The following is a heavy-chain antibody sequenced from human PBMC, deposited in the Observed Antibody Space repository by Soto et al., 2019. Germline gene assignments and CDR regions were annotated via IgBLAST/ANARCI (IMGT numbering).Heavy chain of an antibody. CDR2: ISSSGSTI. D-gene: IGHD3-22*01. CDR3: AKRDPYYDSSVDY. Sequence: LRLSCAASGFTFSSYEMNWVRQAPGKGLEWVSYISSSGSTIYYADSVKGRFTISRDNAKNSLYLQMNSLRAEDTAVYYCAKRDPYYDSSVDYWGQGTLVTVSS. J-gene: IGHJ4*02. CDR1: GFTFSSYE. V-gene: IGHV3-48*03.